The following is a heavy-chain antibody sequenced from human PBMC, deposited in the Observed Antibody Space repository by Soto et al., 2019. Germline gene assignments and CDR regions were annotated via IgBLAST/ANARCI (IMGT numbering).Heavy chain of an antibody. CDR3: ARRLSRYCTNGVCRNYYYGMDV. V-gene: IGHV1-69*13. CDR1: GGTFSSYA. Sequence: SVKVSCKASGGTFSSYAISWVRQAPGQGLEWMGGIIPIFGTANYAQKFQGRVTITADESTSTAYMELSSLRSEDTAVYYCARRLSRYCTNGVCRNYYYGMDVWGQGTTVTVSS. J-gene: IGHJ6*02. CDR2: IIPIFGTA. D-gene: IGHD2-8*01.